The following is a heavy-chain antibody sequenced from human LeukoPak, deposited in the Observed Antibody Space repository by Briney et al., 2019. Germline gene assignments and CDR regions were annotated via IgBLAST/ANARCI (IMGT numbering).Heavy chain of an antibody. Sequence: SETLSLTCTVSGDSISGYYWSWIRQPPGKGLEWIGSIYYSGSTYYNPSLKSRVTISVDTSKNQFSLKLSSVTAADTAMYYCARTSGTYFYLFDYWGQGTLVTVSS. CDR3: ARTSGTYFYLFDY. V-gene: IGHV4-39*07. J-gene: IGHJ4*02. D-gene: IGHD1-26*01. CDR1: GDSISGYY. CDR2: IYYSGST.